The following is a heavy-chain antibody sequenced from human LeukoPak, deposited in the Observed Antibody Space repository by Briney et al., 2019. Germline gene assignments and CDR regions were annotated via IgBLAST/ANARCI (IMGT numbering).Heavy chain of an antibody. Sequence: SLRLSCAASGFTFDDYAMPWVRHAPGKGLEWVSGISWNSGSIGYADSVKGRVTSSRDNANYSLYPQMNRLRAEDTTLYYSAKHPFPYSGSAHWFNPWGQGTLVTL. V-gene: IGHV3-9*01. CDR2: ISWNSGSI. CDR3: AKHPFPYSGSAHWFNP. J-gene: IGHJ5*02. CDR1: GFTFDDYA. D-gene: IGHD1-26*01.